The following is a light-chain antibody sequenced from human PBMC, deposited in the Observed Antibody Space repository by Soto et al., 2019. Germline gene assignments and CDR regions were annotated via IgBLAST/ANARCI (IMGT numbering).Light chain of an antibody. J-gene: IGLJ1*01. Sequence: QSVLTQPPSVSVSPGQSITISCSGTTSDVGGYKHVSWYQHHPGKAPKLMIYEVSNRPSGVSNRSSGSKSGSTASLTISGLQAEDEADYYCNSQRSSGTRVFGTGTKVTVL. CDR3: NSQRSSGTRV. CDR1: TSDVGGYKH. CDR2: EVS. V-gene: IGLV2-14*01.